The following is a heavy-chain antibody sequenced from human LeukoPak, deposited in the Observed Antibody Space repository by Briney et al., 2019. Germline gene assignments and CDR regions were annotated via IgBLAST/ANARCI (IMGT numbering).Heavy chain of an antibody. CDR2: ISYSGST. Sequence: SETLSLTCTVSGGSISSQYWSWIRQPPGRGLEWIGYISYSGSTKYNPSLKSRVTISVDTPKNQFSLKLSSMTAADTAVYYCARLRFLEWLFPWFDPWGQGTLVTVSS. CDR1: GGSISSQY. V-gene: IGHV4-59*08. J-gene: IGHJ5*02. D-gene: IGHD3-3*01. CDR3: ARLRFLEWLFPWFDP.